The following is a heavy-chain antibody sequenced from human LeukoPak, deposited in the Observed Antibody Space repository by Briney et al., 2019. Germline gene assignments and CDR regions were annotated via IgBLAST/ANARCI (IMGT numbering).Heavy chain of an antibody. D-gene: IGHD2-2*01. J-gene: IGHJ5*02. CDR1: GYTFTGYY. CDR3: ARARGGIVVVPAAIWFDP. Sequence: ASVTVSCKASGYTFTGYYMHWVRQAPGQGLEWMGWIKPNNGGTNYAQKFQGRVTMTRDTSISTAYMELSRLRSDDTAVYYCARARGGIVVVPAAIWFDPWGQGTLVTVSS. V-gene: IGHV1-2*02. CDR2: IKPNNGGT.